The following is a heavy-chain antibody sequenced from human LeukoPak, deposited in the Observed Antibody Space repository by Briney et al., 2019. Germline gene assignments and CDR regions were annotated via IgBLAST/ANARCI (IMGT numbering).Heavy chain of an antibody. Sequence: SETLSLTCTVSGDSVSGHYWSWIRQTPGKGLEWIGYVSYSGGTNYNPSLERRVSISLDTSKNQISLKLSSPAAADPAVYYCARAPMAITTSAFPDAFDFWGQGTMVTVSS. V-gene: IGHV4-59*02. J-gene: IGHJ3*01. CDR2: VSYSGGT. CDR3: ARAPMAITTSAFPDAFDF. CDR1: GDSVSGHY. D-gene: IGHD5-12*01.